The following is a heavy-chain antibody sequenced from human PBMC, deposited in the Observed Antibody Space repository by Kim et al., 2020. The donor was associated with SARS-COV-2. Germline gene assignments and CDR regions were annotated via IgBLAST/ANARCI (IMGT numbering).Heavy chain of an antibody. J-gene: IGHJ4*02. D-gene: IGHD5-12*01. Sequence: YYMDYVKGRFTISRDNAKHSLYLQMNRLRAEDTAVYFCARGGWSGFDWGNFWGQGTLVIVSS. CDR3: ARGGWSGFDWGNF. V-gene: IGHV3-7*01.